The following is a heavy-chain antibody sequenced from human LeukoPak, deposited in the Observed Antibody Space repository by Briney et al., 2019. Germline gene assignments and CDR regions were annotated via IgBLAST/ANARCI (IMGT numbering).Heavy chain of an antibody. V-gene: IGHV4-34*01. CDR3: ARGPSIQLWSDPYYYYGMDV. CDR1: GGSFSGYY. J-gene: IGHJ6*02. Sequence: SETLSLTCAVYGGSFSGYYWSWIRQPPGKGLEWIGEINHSGSTNYNPSLKSRVTISVDTSKNQFSLKLSSVTAADTAVYYCARGPSIQLWSDPYYYYGMDVWGQGTTVTVSS. D-gene: IGHD5-18*01. CDR2: INHSGST.